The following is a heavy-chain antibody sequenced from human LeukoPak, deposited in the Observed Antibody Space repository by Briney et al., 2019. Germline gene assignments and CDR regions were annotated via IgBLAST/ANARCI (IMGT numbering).Heavy chain of an antibody. CDR3: ASILRSSSGYYFDY. CDR2: IYSGDTT. D-gene: IGHD3-10*01. J-gene: IGHJ4*02. V-gene: IGHV3-66*01. Sequence: PGGSLRLSCEASGFTFRSYAMSWVRQAPGKGLEWVSVIYSGDTTFYADSVRGKFTISRDNSKNTLYLQMNSLRAEDTAVYYCASILRSSSGYYFDYWGQGTLVTVSS. CDR1: GFTFRSYA.